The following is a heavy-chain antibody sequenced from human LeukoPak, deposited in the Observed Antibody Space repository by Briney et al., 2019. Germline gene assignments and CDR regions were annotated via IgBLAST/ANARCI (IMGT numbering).Heavy chain of an antibody. J-gene: IGHJ5*02. CDR3: AREGQQWLVQNWFGP. V-gene: IGHV1-69*05. CDR1: GGTFSSYA. Sequence: SVKVSCKASGGTFSSYAISWVRQAPGQGLEWMGGIIPIFGTANYAQKFQGRVTITTDESTSTAYMELSSLRSEDTAVYYCAREGQQWLVQNWFGPWGQGTLVTVSS. D-gene: IGHD6-19*01. CDR2: IIPIFGTA.